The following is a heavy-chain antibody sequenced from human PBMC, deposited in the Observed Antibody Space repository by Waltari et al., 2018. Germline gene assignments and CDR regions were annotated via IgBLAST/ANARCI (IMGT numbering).Heavy chain of an antibody. J-gene: IGHJ4*02. CDR2: ISSSSSTI. Sequence: EVQLVESGGGLVQPGGSLRLSCAASGFTFSSYSMNWVRQAPGKGLEWVSYISSSSSTIYYADSVKGRFTISRDNAKNSLYLQMNSLRAEDTAVYYCASNSGSYHTAYFDYWGQGTLVTVSS. D-gene: IGHD1-26*01. V-gene: IGHV3-48*04. CDR3: ASNSGSYHTAYFDY. CDR1: GFTFSSYS.